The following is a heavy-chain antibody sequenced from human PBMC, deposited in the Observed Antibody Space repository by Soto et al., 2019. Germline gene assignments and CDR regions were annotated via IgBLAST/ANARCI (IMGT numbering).Heavy chain of an antibody. CDR1: GFTFSSYG. CDR3: ARAHKQHNWFDP. V-gene: IGHV3-33*01. CDR2: IWYDGSNK. J-gene: IGHJ5*02. D-gene: IGHD2-21*01. Sequence: PGGSLRLSCAASGFTFSSYGMHWVRQAPGKGLEWVAVIWYDGSNKYYADSVKGRFTISRDNSKNTLYLQMNSLRAEDTAVYYCARAHKQHNWFDPWGQGTLVTVSS.